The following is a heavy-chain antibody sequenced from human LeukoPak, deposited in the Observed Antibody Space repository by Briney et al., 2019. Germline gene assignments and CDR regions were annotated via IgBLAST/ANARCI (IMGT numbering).Heavy chain of an antibody. CDR3: VRSPRDSNLDC. CDR1: GYTFTSYD. J-gene: IGHJ4*02. Sequence: ASVKVSCKTSGYTFTSYDINWVRQATGQGLEWMGWMNPNNGNTDYAQKFQGRVTMTSNTSIRTAYMELSSLKSEDTAVYYCVRSPRDSNLDCWGQGTLVTVSS. V-gene: IGHV1-8*01. CDR2: MNPNNGNT. D-gene: IGHD2-15*01.